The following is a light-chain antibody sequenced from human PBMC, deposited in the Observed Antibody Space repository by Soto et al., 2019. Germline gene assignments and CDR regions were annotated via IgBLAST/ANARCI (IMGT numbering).Light chain of an antibody. J-gene: IGKJ4*01. V-gene: IGKV3-11*01. Sequence: IVLTQSPATLSLSPGEGATLSCRASQSVGNNLAWYQQKPGQAPGLLIYEASTRATGIPARFSGSGSGTDFTLTISSLEPEDFAVYYCQQHANWPLTFXGGTKVDIK. CDR3: QQHANWPLT. CDR2: EAS. CDR1: QSVGNN.